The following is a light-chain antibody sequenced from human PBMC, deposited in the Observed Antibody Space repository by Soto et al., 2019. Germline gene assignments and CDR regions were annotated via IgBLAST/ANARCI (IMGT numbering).Light chain of an antibody. CDR3: QQYYSERT. V-gene: IGKV1-5*01. CDR2: DAS. CDR1: QSIAIW. J-gene: IGKJ1*01. Sequence: DIRLTQSPSTLSAAVGDRVTITCRASQSIAIWLAWYHQKPGKAPKALIYDASRLESGVPSRFSGSGSGTEFTLTISSLQPDDFATYYCQQYYSERTFGQGTKVDIK.